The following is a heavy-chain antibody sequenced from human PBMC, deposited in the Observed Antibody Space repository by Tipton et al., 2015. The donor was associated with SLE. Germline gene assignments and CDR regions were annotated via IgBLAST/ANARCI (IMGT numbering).Heavy chain of an antibody. CDR3: AREYYDYVWGSTQFPYYFDY. CDR1: GGSVSSGSYY. Sequence: TLSLTCTVSGGSVSSGSYYWSWIRQPPGKGLEWIGYIYYSGSTNYNPSLKSRVTISVDTSKNQFSLKLSSVTAADTAVYYCAREYYDYVWGSTQFPYYFDYWGQGTLVTVSS. J-gene: IGHJ4*02. D-gene: IGHD3-16*01. V-gene: IGHV4-61*01. CDR2: IYYSGST.